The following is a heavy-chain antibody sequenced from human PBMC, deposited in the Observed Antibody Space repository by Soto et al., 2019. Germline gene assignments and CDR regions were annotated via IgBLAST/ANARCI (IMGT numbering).Heavy chain of an antibody. CDR2: ITGTTT. CDR1: GFPFSRYD. D-gene: IGHD2-2*01. Sequence: GGSLRLSCAASGFPFSRYDMTWVRQAPGKGLEWVSGITGTTTFYADSVRGRFTISRDNSKNTLHLQMSGLRAEDTAVYYCAKVHDVPFWAQGNLVTVSS. V-gene: IGHV3-23*05. J-gene: IGHJ4*02. CDR3: AKVHDVPF.